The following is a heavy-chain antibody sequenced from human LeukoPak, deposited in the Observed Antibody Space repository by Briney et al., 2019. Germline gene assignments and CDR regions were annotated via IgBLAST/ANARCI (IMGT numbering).Heavy chain of an antibody. CDR1: GGSISSYY. CDR3: ARRKFGEYPFDY. D-gene: IGHD3-10*01. J-gene: IGHJ4*02. V-gene: IGHV4-59*08. CDR2: IYYSGST. Sequence: SETLSLTCTVSGGSISSYYWSWIRQPPGKGLEWIGYIYYSGSTNYDPSLKSRVTISVDTSKNQFSLKLSSVTAADTAVYYCARRKFGEYPFDYWGQGTLVTVSS.